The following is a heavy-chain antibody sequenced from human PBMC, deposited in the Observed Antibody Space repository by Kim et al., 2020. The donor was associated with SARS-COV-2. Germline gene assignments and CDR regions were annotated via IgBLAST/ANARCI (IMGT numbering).Heavy chain of an antibody. V-gene: IGHV1-3*01. D-gene: IGHD1-20*01. CDR3: ARYWYNWNYYCMDV. Sequence: SQKFQGRVTITRDTSASTVYMQLSSLRSEDTALYYCARYWYNWNYYCMDVWGQGTTVTVSS. J-gene: IGHJ6*02.